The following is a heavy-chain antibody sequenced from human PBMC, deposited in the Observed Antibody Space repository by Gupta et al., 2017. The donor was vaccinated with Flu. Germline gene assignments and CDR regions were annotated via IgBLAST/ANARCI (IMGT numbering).Heavy chain of an antibody. CDR3: VRGTSDWNGLDY. D-gene: IGHD1-1*01. CDR1: GFTFSRYW. CDR2: INSDGSST. V-gene: IGHV3-74*01. Sequence: EVQLVESGGGLVQPGGSLRLSCAVSGFTFSRYWMHWVRQAPGKGLVCVSRINSDGSSTSYADSVKGRFTISRDNAKNTLYLQMNSLRAEDTAVYFCVRGTSDWNGLDYWGQGTLVTVSS. J-gene: IGHJ4*02.